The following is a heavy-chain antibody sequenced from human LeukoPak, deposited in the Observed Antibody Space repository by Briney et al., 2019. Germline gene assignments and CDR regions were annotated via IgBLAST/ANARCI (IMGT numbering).Heavy chain of an antibody. CDR1: AFTFSSYW. CDR2: INTDGSST. CDR3: ARGLQGIDY. J-gene: IGHJ4*02. V-gene: IGHV3-74*01. D-gene: IGHD4-11*01. Sequence: QTGGSLRLSCAASAFTFSSYWMHWVRRGPGKGLVWVSQINTDGSSTNYADSVKGRFTISRDNAKNTLYLQMSSLRAEDTAVYYCARGLQGIDYWGQGTLVTVSS.